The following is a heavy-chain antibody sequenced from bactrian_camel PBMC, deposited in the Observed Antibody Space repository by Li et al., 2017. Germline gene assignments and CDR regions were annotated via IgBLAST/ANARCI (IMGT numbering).Heavy chain of an antibody. J-gene: IGHJ4*01. Sequence: HVQLVESGGGSVQAGGSLRLSCSASGFNFEDSGMSWYRKASGDECEFVANIGRSGSTYLYEDSVKGRFTISQDNAKDTLYLQMDNLKPEDTAIYYCAADPPDYSGYGVDCGRNDEFAYWGQGTQVTVS. CDR3: AADPPDYSGYGVDCGRNDEFAY. CDR2: IGRSGSTY. V-gene: IGHV3S60*01. D-gene: IGHD4*01. CDR1: GFNFEDSG.